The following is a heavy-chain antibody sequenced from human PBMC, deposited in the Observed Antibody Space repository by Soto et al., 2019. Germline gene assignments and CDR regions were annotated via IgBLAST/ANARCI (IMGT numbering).Heavy chain of an antibody. Sequence: GASVKVSCKASGYTFTSYGISWVRQAPGQGLEWMGWISAYNGDTNYPQKLQGRVTMTTDTSTSTAYMELRSLRSDDTAVYYCATHYDILPNWFDTWGQGTLVTVSS. V-gene: IGHV1-18*04. CDR3: ATHYDILPNWFDT. D-gene: IGHD3-9*01. CDR2: ISAYNGDT. CDR1: GYTFTSYG. J-gene: IGHJ5*02.